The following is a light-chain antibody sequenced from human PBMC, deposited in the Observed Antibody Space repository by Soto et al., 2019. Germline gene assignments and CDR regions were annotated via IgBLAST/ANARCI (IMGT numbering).Light chain of an antibody. Sequence: QPVLTQPPSASGTPGQRVTISCSRSSSNIGSNYVYWYQQLPGTAPKLLIYSNNQRPSGVPDRFSGSKSGTSASLAISGLRSEDEADYYCAAWDDSLSGPVIFGGGTKLTVL. CDR3: AAWDDSLSGPVI. CDR1: SSNIGSNY. CDR2: SNN. V-gene: IGLV1-47*02. J-gene: IGLJ2*01.